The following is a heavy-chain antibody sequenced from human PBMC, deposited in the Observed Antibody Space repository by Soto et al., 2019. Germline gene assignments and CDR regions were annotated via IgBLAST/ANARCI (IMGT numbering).Heavy chain of an antibody. CDR3: AKVGLSAGFDY. CDR1: GFTFSSYS. D-gene: IGHD3-10*01. J-gene: IGHJ4*02. V-gene: IGHV3-23*01. CDR2: ISGSGGST. Sequence: GGALRLSCAASGFTFSSYSMSWVPQAPGKGLEWVSAISGSGGSTYYADSVKGRFTISRDNSKNTLYLQMNSLRAEDTAVYYCAKVGLSAGFDYWGQGTLVTVSS.